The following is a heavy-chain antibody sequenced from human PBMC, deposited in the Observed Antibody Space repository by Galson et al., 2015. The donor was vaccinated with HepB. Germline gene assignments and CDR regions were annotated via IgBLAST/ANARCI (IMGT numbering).Heavy chain of an antibody. J-gene: IGHJ3*02. D-gene: IGHD4-23*01. CDR3: AKDQGRATVVTPDAFDI. CDR2: ISYDGSNK. Sequence: SLRLSCAASGFTFSSYGMHWVRQAPGKGLEWVAVISYDGSNKCYADSVKGRFTISRDNSKNTLYLQMNSLRAEDTTVYYCAKDQGRATVVTPDAFDIWGQGTMVTVSS. V-gene: IGHV3-30*18. CDR1: GFTFSSYG.